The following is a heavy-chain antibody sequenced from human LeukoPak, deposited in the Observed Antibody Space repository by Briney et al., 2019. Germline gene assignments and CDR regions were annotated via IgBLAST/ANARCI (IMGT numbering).Heavy chain of an antibody. CDR3: TTYYGSGSYSLDY. CDR1: GFTFSSYA. Sequence: PGGSLRLSCAASGFTFSSYAMNWVRQAPGKGLEWVGRIKSKTDGGTTDYAAPVKGRFTISRDDSKNTLYLQMNSLKTEDTAVYYCTTYYGSGSYSLDYWGQGTLVTVSS. V-gene: IGHV3-15*07. D-gene: IGHD3-10*01. J-gene: IGHJ4*02. CDR2: IKSKTDGGTT.